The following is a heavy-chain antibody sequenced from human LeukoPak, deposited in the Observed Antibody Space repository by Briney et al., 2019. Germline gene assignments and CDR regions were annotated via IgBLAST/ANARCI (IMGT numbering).Heavy chain of an antibody. CDR2: NYYTGST. CDR1: GGSISSYY. J-gene: IGHJ4*02. CDR3: ARLGGNYFPDY. V-gene: IGHV4-59*01. D-gene: IGHD4-11*01. Sequence: SETLSLTCSVSGGSISSYYWSWIRQPPGKGLEWIGYNYYTGSTNYNPSLKSRVTISVDTSKNQFSLKLSSVTAADTAVYYCARLGGNYFPDYWGQGSLVTVSS.